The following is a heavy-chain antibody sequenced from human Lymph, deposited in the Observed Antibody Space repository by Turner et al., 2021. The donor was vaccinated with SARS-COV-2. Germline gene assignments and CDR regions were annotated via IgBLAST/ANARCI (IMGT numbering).Heavy chain of an antibody. J-gene: IGHJ6*02. Sequence: QVQLVESGGGVVQPGRSLSLSCAASGFTFSSYGMHWVRQAPGKGLEWLAVIWYDGSNKDYADSVKGRFTISRDNSKNTLYLQMNSLRAEDTAVYYCARVKGYNGYDLRYYYGMDVWGQGTTVTVSS. V-gene: IGHV3-33*01. CDR3: ARVKGYNGYDLRYYYGMDV. D-gene: IGHD5-12*01. CDR2: IWYDGSNK. CDR1: GFTFSSYG.